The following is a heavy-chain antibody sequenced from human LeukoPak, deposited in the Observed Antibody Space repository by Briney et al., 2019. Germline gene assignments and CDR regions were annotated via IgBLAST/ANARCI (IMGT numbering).Heavy chain of an antibody. CDR2: IKSKTDGGTS. CDR3: ATDPGEWEPI. CDR1: GLTFTNAW. J-gene: IGHJ3*02. V-gene: IGHV3-15*01. Sequence: GGSLRLSCATSGLTFTNAWMSWFRQAPGKGLEWVGRIKSKTDGGTSDYAAPVQGRFTISRDDLKNTLYLQMNSLKIEDTAVYYCATDPGEWEPIWGQGTMVTVSS. D-gene: IGHD1-26*01.